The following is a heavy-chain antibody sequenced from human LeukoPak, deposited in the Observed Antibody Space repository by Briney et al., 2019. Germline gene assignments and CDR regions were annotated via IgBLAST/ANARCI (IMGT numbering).Heavy chain of an antibody. CDR2: ISGSGGST. V-gene: IGHV3-23*01. CDR3: ASIVVVISPFDY. Sequence: PGGSLRLSCAASGFTFSTYAMSWVRQAPGEGLEWVSAISGSGGSTYYADSVKGRFTISRDNSKNTLYLQMNSLRAEDTAVYYCASIVVVISPFDYWGQGTLVTVSS. J-gene: IGHJ4*02. CDR1: GFTFSTYA. D-gene: IGHD3-22*01.